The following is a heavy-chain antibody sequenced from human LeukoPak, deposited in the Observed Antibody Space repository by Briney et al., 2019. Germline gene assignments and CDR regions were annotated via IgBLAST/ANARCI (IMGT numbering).Heavy chain of an antibody. J-gene: IGHJ3*02. Sequence: GGSLRLSCAASGFTFSNAWMSWVRQAPGKGLEWVGRIKSKTDGGTTDYAAPVKGRFTISRDDSKNTLYLRMNSLKTEDTAVYYCTSGYNYDILTGPDAFDIWGKGTTVTVSS. CDR3: TSGYNYDILTGPDAFDI. CDR1: GFTFSNAW. CDR2: IKSKTDGGTT. V-gene: IGHV3-15*01. D-gene: IGHD3-9*01.